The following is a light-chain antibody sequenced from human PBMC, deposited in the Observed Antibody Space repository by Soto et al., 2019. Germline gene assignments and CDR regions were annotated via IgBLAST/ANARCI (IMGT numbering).Light chain of an antibody. Sequence: EIVLTQSPGTLALSTGERATLSCRASQSVSSSHLAWYQQKPGQAPRLLIHGASIRATGIPDRFSGSGSGTDFTLTISRLEAEDFAVYYCQPYGSSPRTFGQGTKV. CDR3: QPYGSSPRT. V-gene: IGKV3-20*01. CDR2: GAS. J-gene: IGKJ1*01. CDR1: QSVSSSH.